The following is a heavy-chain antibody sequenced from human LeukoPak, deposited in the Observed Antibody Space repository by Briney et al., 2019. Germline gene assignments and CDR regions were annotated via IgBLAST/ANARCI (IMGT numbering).Heavy chain of an antibody. CDR3: AREYSSSWHPVAFDI. D-gene: IGHD6-13*01. CDR1: GFTFISYS. CDR2: ISNSDSESETII. Sequence: GGSLRLSCAASGFTFISYSMNWVRQAPGKGREWVSYISNSDSESETIIKYADSVKGRFTISRDNAKKSLYLQMNSLRVEDTAVYYCAREYSSSWHPVAFDIWGQGTMVTVSS. J-gene: IGHJ3*02. V-gene: IGHV3-48*01.